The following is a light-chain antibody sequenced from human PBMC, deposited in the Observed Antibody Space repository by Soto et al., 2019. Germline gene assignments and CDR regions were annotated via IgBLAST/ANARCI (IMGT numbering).Light chain of an antibody. CDR1: QSISSSY. CDR3: QQYNSYS. Sequence: IVLTQSPGTLSLSPGERTTLSCRASQSISSSYLAWYQQKPGQAPRLLIYGASSRATGIPDRFSGSGSGTDFTLTISSLQPGAFATYYCQQYNSYSFGQGTKVDIK. J-gene: IGKJ1*01. CDR2: GAS. V-gene: IGKV3-20*01.